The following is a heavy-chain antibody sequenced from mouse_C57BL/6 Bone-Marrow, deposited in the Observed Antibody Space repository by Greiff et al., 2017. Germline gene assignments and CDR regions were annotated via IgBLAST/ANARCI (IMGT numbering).Heavy chain of an antibody. Sequence: EVHLVESGGGLVKPGGSLKLSCAASGFTFSDYGMHWVRQAPEKGLEWVAYISSGSSTIYYADTVKGRFTISRDNAKNTLFLQMTSLRSEETARYYGAIGGGLVDYFDYWGKGTTLTVSS. CDR2: ISSGSSTI. D-gene: IGHD3-3*01. CDR1: GFTFSDYG. CDR3: AIGGGLVDYFDY. V-gene: IGHV5-17*01. J-gene: IGHJ2*01.